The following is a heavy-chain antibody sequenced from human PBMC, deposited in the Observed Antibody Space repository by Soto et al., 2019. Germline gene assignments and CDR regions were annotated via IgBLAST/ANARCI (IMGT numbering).Heavy chain of an antibody. D-gene: IGHD2-15*01. V-gene: IGHV1-18*04. CDR1: GYTFTDYG. CDR2: INAGNGNT. J-gene: IGHJ4*02. CDR3: ARGYCSGGSCYHGTLDY. Sequence: ASVKVSCKASGYTFTDYGISWVRQAPGQGLEWMGWINAGNGNTKYSQKLQGRVTITRDTSASTAYMELSSLRSEDTAVYYCARGYCSGGSCYHGTLDYWGQGTLVTVSS.